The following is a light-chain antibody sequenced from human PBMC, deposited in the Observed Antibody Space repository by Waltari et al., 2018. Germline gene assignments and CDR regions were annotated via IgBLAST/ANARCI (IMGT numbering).Light chain of an antibody. Sequence: EIALTQSPVTLSLSPGDRATLSCRASQSVGRSLSWYQQKPGQPPMLLIYDASTRATGIPARISGSGSGTDFTLTIGSLEPEDFAVYFCLERSSWPPTFGGGTTVDIK. CDR2: DAS. J-gene: IGKJ4*01. CDR1: QSVGRS. V-gene: IGKV3-11*01. CDR3: LERSSWPPT.